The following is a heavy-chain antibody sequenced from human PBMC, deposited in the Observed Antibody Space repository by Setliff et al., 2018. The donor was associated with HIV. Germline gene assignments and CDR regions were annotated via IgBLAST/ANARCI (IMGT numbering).Heavy chain of an antibody. V-gene: IGHV4-59*08. CDR2: IYYGST. Sequence: SETLSLTRTVSGDSISSYYWNWIRQPPGKALEWIGYIYYGSTHYNPSFEGRVTISVDTSKNQFSLKLRSVTAADTAMYYCARRRCSAASCPDNSWNWLDPWGQGTLVTVSS. D-gene: IGHD2-15*01. CDR1: GDSISSYY. J-gene: IGHJ5*02. CDR3: ARRRCSAASCPDNSWNWLDP.